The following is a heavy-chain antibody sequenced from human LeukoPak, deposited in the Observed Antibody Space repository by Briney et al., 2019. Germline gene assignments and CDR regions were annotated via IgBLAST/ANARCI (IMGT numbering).Heavy chain of an antibody. J-gene: IGHJ4*02. CDR1: GGSISGYY. V-gene: IGHV4-59*01. D-gene: IGHD1-26*01. CDR3: ARDGGATAYFDY. Sequence: SETLSLTCTVSGGSISGYYWSWIRQPPGKGLEWIGYIYYSGSTNYNPSLKSGVTISVDTSKNQFYLKLSSVSAADTAVYYCARDGGATAYFDYWGQGTLVTVSS. CDR2: IYYSGST.